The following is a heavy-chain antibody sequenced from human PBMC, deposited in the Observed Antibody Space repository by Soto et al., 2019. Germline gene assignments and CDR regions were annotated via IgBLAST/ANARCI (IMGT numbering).Heavy chain of an antibody. CDR2: ISSSSSTI. J-gene: IGHJ4*02. V-gene: IGHV3-48*01. CDR3: ASYSSSWYRRAFDY. D-gene: IGHD6-13*01. Sequence: GGSLRLSCAASGFTFSSYSMNWVRQAPGKGLEWVSYISSSSSTIYYADSVKGRFTISRDNAKNSLYLQMNSLRAEDTAVYYCASYSSSWYRRAFDYWGQGTLVTVSS. CDR1: GFTFSSYS.